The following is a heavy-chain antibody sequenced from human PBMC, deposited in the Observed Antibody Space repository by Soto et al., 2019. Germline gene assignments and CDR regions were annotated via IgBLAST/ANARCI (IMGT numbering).Heavy chain of an antibody. CDR2: IYYSGST. D-gene: IGHD3-22*01. V-gene: IGHV4-59*01. J-gene: IGHJ4*02. CDR1: GGSISSYY. CDR3: ASSNYYDSSGSYDY. Sequence: SETLSLTCTVSGGSISSYYWSWILQPPGKGLEWIGYIYYSGSTNYNPSLKSRVTISVDTSKNQFSLKLGSVTAEDTAVYYCASSNYYDSSGSYDYWGQGTLVTVSS.